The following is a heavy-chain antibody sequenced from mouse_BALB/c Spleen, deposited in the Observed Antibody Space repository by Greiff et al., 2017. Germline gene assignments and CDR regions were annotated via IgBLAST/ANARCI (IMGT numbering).Heavy chain of an antibody. D-gene: IGHD2-1*01. CDR1: GFSLTSYG. J-gene: IGHJ3*01. CDR2: IWGDGST. CDR3: ARDDGNPFAY. V-gene: IGHV2-6-7*01. Sequence: VKLVESGPGLVQPSQSLSITCTVSGFSLTSYGVHWVRQSPGKGLEWLGMIWGDGSTDYNSALKSRLSISKDNSKSQVFLKMNSLQTDDTARYYCARDDGNPFAYWGQGTLVTVSA.